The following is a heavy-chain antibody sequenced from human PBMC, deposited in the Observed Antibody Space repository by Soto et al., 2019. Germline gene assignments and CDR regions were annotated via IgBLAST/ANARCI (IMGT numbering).Heavy chain of an antibody. D-gene: IGHD3-3*01. CDR3: AKGLPERRSAYYRYNWFDP. Sequence: EVQLLESGGGSGQPGKSLRLSCAASGFTFSGYAMSWVRQAPGKGVEWVSVISGSGGSTYYADSVKGRFTISRDNSKNTLYLQMNNLRAEDTAVYYCAKGLPERRSAYYRYNWFDPWGQGTLVTVSS. CDR1: GFTFSGYA. V-gene: IGHV3-23*01. CDR2: ISGSGGST. J-gene: IGHJ5*02.